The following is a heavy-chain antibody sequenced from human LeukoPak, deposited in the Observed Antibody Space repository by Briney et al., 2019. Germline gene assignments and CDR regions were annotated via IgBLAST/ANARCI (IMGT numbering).Heavy chain of an antibody. Sequence: ASVKVSCKASGYTFTSYGISWVRQAPGQGLEWMGWISAYNGNTNYAQKLQGRVTMTTDTSTSTAYMELRSLRSDDTAVYYCARDSGYYDFWSGYQWYYYMGVWGKGTTVTVSS. CDR1: GYTFTSYG. D-gene: IGHD3-3*01. CDR2: ISAYNGNT. J-gene: IGHJ6*03. CDR3: ARDSGYYDFWSGYQWYYYMGV. V-gene: IGHV1-18*01.